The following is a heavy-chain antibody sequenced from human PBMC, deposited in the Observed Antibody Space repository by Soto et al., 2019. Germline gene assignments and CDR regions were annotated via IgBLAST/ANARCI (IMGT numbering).Heavy chain of an antibody. D-gene: IGHD2-15*01. CDR1: GYTFTSYY. CDR2: INPSGGST. V-gene: IGHV1-46*01. Sequence: ASVKVSCKASGYTFTSYYMHWVRQAPGQGLEWMGIINPSGGSTSYAQKFQGRVTMTRDTSTSTVYMELSSLRSEDTAVYYCARAGDIAQARESYFDYWGQGTLVTVSS. J-gene: IGHJ4*02. CDR3: ARAGDIAQARESYFDY.